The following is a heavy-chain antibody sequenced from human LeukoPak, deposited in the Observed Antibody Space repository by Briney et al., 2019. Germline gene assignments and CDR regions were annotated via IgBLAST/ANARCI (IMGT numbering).Heavy chain of an antibody. D-gene: IGHD4-17*01. CDR3: AKDVRDYGEYYFDY. J-gene: IGHJ4*02. CDR2: FSGGGDS. Sequence: PGGSLILSCAASGFTSGIYAMSWVRQAPGKGLEWVSAFSGGGDSFYADSVKGRFTISRDTSNKILYLRMSSLRAEDTAVYYCAKDVRDYGEYYFDYWGQGTLVTVSS. CDR1: GFTSGIYA. V-gene: IGHV3-23*01.